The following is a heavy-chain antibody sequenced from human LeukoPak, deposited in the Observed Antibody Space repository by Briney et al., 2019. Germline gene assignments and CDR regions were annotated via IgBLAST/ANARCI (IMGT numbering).Heavy chain of an antibody. CDR2: IYYTGST. J-gene: IGHJ4*02. Sequence: PSETLSLTCTVSGGSVSSSFYYWGWIRQPPGKGLEWLGTIYYTGSTYYNPSLQSRVTISVDMSKNQFSLKLSSVTAADTAVYYCARSHLWLPWYFDYWGQGTLVTVSS. CDR3: ARSHLWLPWYFDY. CDR1: GGSVSSSFYY. V-gene: IGHV4-39*01. D-gene: IGHD5-18*01.